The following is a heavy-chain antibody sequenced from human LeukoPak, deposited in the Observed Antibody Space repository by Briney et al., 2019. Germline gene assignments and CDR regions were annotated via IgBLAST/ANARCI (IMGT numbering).Heavy chain of an antibody. V-gene: IGHV1-18*01. CDR3: ARDSSGLFDY. Sequence: GASVKVSCKASGYTFTSYGISWVRQAPGPGLGWVGWISAYNGNTNYAQKLQGRVTMTTDTSTSTAYMELRSLRSDDTAVYYCARDSSGLFDYWGQGTLVTVSS. J-gene: IGHJ4*02. CDR1: GYTFTSYG. D-gene: IGHD3-22*01. CDR2: ISAYNGNT.